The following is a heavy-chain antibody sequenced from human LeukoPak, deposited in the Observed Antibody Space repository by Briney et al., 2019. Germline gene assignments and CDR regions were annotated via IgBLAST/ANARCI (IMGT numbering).Heavy chain of an antibody. D-gene: IGHD3-22*01. J-gene: IGHJ4*02. CDR3: ARDCDRSGYYCY. V-gene: IGHV1-18*01. CDR2: ISTYNGNT. Sequence: ASVKVSCKASGYSFSDYGTSWVRQAPGQGLEWMGWISTYNGNTNYAQNLQGRVAMTTDTSTSTAYMELRSLRSDDTAVYYCARDCDRSGYYCYWGQGTLVTVSS. CDR1: GYSFSDYG.